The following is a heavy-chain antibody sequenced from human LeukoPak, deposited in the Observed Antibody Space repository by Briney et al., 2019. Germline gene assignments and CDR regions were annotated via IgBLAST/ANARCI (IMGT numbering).Heavy chain of an antibody. J-gene: IGHJ4*02. V-gene: IGHV3-30*02. CDR2: IRYDGKTE. D-gene: IGHD4-23*01. Sequence: GGSLRLSCPLSAGPLTSDGVRWVSQTPGRGLEWVALIRYDGKTEYYADSVKGRFTIAREDSHSTVHLHMKDLRPDDAAVYFCAKDPNTVVLQHFVFWGERTLVSVSS. CDR1: AGPLTSDG. CDR3: AKDPNTVVLQHFVF.